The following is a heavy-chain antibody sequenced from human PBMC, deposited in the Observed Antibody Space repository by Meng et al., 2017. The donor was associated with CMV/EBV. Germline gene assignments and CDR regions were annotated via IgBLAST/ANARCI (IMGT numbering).Heavy chain of an antibody. J-gene: IGHJ5*02. CDR2: ISWNSGSI. V-gene: IGHV3-9*01. CDR3: AKASGWSMGRGYNWFDP. Sequence: SLKISCAASGFTFDDYAMHRVRQAPGKGLEWVSGISWNSGSIGYADSVKGRFTISRDNAKNSLYLQMNSLRAEDTALYYCAKASGWSMGRGYNWFDPWGQGTLVTVSS. D-gene: IGHD6-19*01. CDR1: GFTFDDYA.